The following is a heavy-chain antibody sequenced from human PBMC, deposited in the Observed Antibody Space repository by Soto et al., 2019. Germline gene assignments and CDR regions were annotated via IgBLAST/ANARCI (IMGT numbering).Heavy chain of an antibody. J-gene: IGHJ6*02. CDR1: GYTFTNHW. Sequence: GESLKISCKGFGYTFTNHWIGWVRQMPGKGLEWMGIIYPGDSDTRYSPSFQGQVTISADKSISTAYLQWSNLKASDTAVYYCVRHGPGDVELPTSRGSLPYYYAMDVWGQGTTVTAP. V-gene: IGHV5-51*01. D-gene: IGHD3-10*01. CDR3: VRHGPGDVELPTSRGSLPYYYAMDV. CDR2: IYPGDSDT.